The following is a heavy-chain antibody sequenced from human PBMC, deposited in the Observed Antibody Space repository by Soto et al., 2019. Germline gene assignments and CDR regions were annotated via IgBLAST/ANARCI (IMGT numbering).Heavy chain of an antibody. V-gene: IGHV5-10-1*01. D-gene: IGHD3-22*01. J-gene: IGHJ6*02. Sequence: GEALKNSCKGSGYSFTSYWISWVRQMPGKGLEWMGRIDPSDSYTNYSPSFQGHVTISADKSISTAYLQWSSLKASDTAMYYCARQVVVNYGMDVWGQGTTVTVSS. CDR1: GYSFTSYW. CDR3: ARQVVVNYGMDV. CDR2: IDPSDSYT.